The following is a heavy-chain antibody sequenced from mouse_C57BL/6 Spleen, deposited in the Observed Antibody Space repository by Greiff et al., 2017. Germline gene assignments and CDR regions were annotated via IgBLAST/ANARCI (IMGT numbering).Heavy chain of an antibody. Sequence: VQGVESGPELVKPGASVKISCKASGYAFSSSWMNWVKQRPGKGLEWIGRIYPGDGDTNYNGKFKGKATLTADKSSSTAYMQLSSLTSEDSAVYFCAGHYYGSSLFAYWGQGTLVTVSA. J-gene: IGHJ3*01. V-gene: IGHV1-82*01. CDR2: IYPGDGDT. CDR3: AGHYYGSSLFAY. D-gene: IGHD1-1*01. CDR1: GYAFSSSW.